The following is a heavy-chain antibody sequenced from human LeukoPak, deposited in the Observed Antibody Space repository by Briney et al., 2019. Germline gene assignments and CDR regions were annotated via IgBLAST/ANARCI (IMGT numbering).Heavy chain of an antibody. CDR2: INPGDGGT. Sequence: ASVKVSCKASGYTFTSYYVHWVRQPPGQGLEWVGIINPGDGGTSYAQKFQGRATMSRDTPTSTLYMELSSLRSEDTALYCCAREPRKDGHNGMYVWGQGATVTVSS. D-gene: IGHD5-24*01. V-gene: IGHV1-46*01. J-gene: IGHJ6*02. CDR3: AREPRKDGHNGMYV. CDR1: GYTFTSYY.